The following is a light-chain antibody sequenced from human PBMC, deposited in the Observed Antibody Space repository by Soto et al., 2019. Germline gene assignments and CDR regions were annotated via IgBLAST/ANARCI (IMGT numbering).Light chain of an antibody. V-gene: IGKV3D-15*01. CDR3: QQYNDRLWT. CDR1: QSVGND. Sequence: EIVMTQSPATLSVSPGDRATLSCGASQSVGNDLAWYQQKPGQAPRLLIYDASTRATGIPARFSGSGSGTEFTLTISSLLSEDFAVYFCQQYNDRLWTFGQGTKVDIK. J-gene: IGKJ1*01. CDR2: DAS.